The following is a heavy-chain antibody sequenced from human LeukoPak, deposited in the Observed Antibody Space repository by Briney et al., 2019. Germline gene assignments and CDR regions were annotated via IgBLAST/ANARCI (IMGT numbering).Heavy chain of an antibody. J-gene: IGHJ4*02. CDR1: GFTFSSYG. Sequence: GRSLRLSCAASGFTFSSYGMHWVRQAPGKGLEWVAAIWYDGSIQYYADSVKGRFTNSRDNSKNTLYLQMDSLRAEDTAVYYCARAGHCSGGSCYGSDYWGQGTLVSVSS. CDR3: ARAGHCSGGSCYGSDY. D-gene: IGHD2-15*01. V-gene: IGHV3-33*01. CDR2: IWYDGSIQ.